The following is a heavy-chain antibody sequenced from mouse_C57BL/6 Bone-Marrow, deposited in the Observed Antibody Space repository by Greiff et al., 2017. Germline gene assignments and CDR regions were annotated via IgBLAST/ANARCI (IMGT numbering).Heavy chain of an antibody. CDR1: GFNIKDDY. CDR3: TTGGMDY. J-gene: IGHJ4*01. CDR2: IDPENGDT. Sequence: VQLQQSWAELVRPGASVKLSCTASGFNIKDDYMHWVKQRPEQGLEWIGWIDPENGDTEYASKFQGKATITADTSSNTAYLQLSSLTSEDTAVYYCTTGGMDYWGQGTSVTVSS. V-gene: IGHV14-4*01.